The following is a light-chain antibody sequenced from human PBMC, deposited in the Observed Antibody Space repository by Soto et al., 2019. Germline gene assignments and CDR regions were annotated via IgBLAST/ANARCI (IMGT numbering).Light chain of an antibody. Sequence: QPVLTQPPSASGTPGQRVTIYCSGSSSNIGSNYVYWYQQLPGTAPKLLIYRNNQRPSGVPDRFSGSKSGTSASLAISGLRSEDEADYYCAAWDDSLSGFYVFGTGTKLTVL. CDR2: RNN. CDR3: AAWDDSLSGFYV. J-gene: IGLJ1*01. V-gene: IGLV1-47*01. CDR1: SSNIGSNY.